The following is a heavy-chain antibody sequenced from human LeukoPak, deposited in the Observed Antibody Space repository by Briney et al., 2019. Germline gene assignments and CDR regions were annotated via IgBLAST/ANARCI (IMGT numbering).Heavy chain of an antibody. CDR3: ASKYYDSLTGYPY. Sequence: SVKLSCKASGGTFISYAISWVRQAPGQGLEWMGGIIPIFGTANYAQKFQGRVTITADKSTSTAYMELSSLRSEDTAVSYCASKYYDSLTGYPYWGRGTLVSVSS. CDR1: GGTFISYA. D-gene: IGHD3-9*01. J-gene: IGHJ4*02. V-gene: IGHV1-69*06. CDR2: IIPIFGTA.